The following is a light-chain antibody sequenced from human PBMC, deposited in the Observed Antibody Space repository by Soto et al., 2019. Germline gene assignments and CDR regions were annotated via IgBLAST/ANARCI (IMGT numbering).Light chain of an antibody. CDR1: SNDIGHYNS. V-gene: IGLV2-14*01. J-gene: IGLJ3*02. CDR3: ASYTRTVTVV. Sequence: QSVLTQPASVSGSPGQSITISCTGTSNDIGHYNSVSWYRQHPAKAPKLMISEVSNRPSGISNRFSGSKSGNTAFLTISGLQAEDEADYYCASYTRTVTVVFGGGTKLTVL. CDR2: EVS.